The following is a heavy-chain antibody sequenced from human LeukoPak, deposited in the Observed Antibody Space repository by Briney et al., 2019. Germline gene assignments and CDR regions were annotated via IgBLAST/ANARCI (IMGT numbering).Heavy chain of an antibody. CDR2: INPSGGST. CDR1: GYTFTSYA. J-gene: IGHJ4*02. D-gene: IGHD2-15*01. CDR3: ARRDGYCSGGSCYYPYYFDY. Sequence: ASVKVSCKASGYTFTSYAMNWVRQAPGQGLEWMGIINPSGGSTSYAQKFQGRVTMTRDTSTSTVYMELSSLRSEDTAVYYCARRDGYCSGGSCYYPYYFDYWGQGTLVTVSS. V-gene: IGHV1-46*01.